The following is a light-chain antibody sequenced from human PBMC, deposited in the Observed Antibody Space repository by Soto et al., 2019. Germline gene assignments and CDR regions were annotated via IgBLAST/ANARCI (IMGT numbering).Light chain of an antibody. V-gene: IGLV8-61*01. CDR3: LLHMCRGAWV. Sequence: QTVVTQEPSFSVSPGGTVTLTCGLSSGSVSTSYYPSWYQQTPGQAPRTLIYTTDTRSSGVPDRFSGSILGNKAALTITGAQADDEGDYYCLLHMCRGAWVFGGGTKLTVL. CDR2: TTD. J-gene: IGLJ3*02. CDR1: SGSVSTSYY.